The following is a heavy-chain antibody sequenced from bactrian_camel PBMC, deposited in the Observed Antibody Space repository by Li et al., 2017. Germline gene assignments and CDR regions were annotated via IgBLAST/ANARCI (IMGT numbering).Heavy chain of an antibody. CDR3: APDAGQSRCSNGYCYCA. J-gene: IGHJ4*01. D-gene: IGHD2*01. Sequence: VQLVESGGGSVEPGGTLRLSCDVSRYTYSGFCMGWFRQAPGNECEMVSRISINGKTHYPDSVKGRFTISHDNAKNTLYLHMSSLKPEDTAVYYCAPDAGQSRCSNGYCYCAWGEGTQVTVS. CDR1: RYTYSGFC. V-gene: IGHV3S67*01. CDR2: ISINGKT.